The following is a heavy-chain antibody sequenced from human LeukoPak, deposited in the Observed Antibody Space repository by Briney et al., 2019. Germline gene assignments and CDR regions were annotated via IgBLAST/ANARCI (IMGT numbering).Heavy chain of an antibody. CDR1: GDSMNNYY. V-gene: IGHV4-59*12. Sequence: SETLSLTCSVSGDSMNNYYWSWIRQPPGKGLEWIGYIYYSGSTYYNPSLKSRVTISVDTSKNQFSLKLSSVTAADTAVYYCAREQYSGYDGGAFDYWGQGTLVTVSS. CDR2: IYYSGST. J-gene: IGHJ4*02. D-gene: IGHD5-12*01. CDR3: AREQYSGYDGGAFDY.